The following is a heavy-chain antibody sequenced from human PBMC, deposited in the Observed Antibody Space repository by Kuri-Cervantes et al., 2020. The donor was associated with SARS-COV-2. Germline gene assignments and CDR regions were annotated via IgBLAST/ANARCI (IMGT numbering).Heavy chain of an antibody. CDR1: GFTFSSYA. V-gene: IGHV3-64D*08. CDR3: VKVNNPQAAIYHFDY. J-gene: IGHJ4*02. CDR2: ISSNGGST. D-gene: IGHD2-2*01. Sequence: GESLKIPCSASGFTFSSYAMHWVRQAPGKGLEYVSAISSNGGSTYYADSVRGRFTISRDNSKNTLYLQMSILRAEDTAVYYCVKVNNPQAAIYHFDYWGQGTLVTVSS.